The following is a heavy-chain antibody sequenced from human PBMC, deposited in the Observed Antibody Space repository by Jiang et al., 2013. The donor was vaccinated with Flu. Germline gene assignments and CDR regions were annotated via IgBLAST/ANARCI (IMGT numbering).Heavy chain of an antibody. CDR3: ARIRYGDYSYYLDF. V-gene: IGHV4-39*07. Sequence: KSRVTISVDTSKNQFSLKMRSVTAADTAVYYCARIRYGDYSYYLDFWGQGTLVTVSS. J-gene: IGHJ4*02. D-gene: IGHD4-17*01.